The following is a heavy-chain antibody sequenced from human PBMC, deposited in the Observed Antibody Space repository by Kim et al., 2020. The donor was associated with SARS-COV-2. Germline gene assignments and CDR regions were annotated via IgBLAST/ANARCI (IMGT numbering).Heavy chain of an antibody. CDR2: INHSGST. J-gene: IGHJ4*02. V-gene: IGHV4-34*01. CDR3: ARGPPYDYVWGSYRYAPPPLTY. CDR1: GGSFSGYY. Sequence: SETLSLTCAVYGGSFSGYYWSWIRQPPGKGLEWIGEINHSGSTNYNPSLKSRVTISVDTSKNQFSLKLSSVTAADTAVYYCARGPPYDYVWGSYRYAPPPLTYWGQGTLVTVSS. D-gene: IGHD3-16*02.